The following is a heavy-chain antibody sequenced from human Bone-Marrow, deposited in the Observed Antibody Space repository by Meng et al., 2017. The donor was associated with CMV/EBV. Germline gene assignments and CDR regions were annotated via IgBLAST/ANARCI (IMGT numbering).Heavy chain of an antibody. CDR2: ISSSSRYI. J-gene: IGHJ4*02. V-gene: IGHV3-21*01. D-gene: IGHD2-8*02. Sequence: GESLKISCAASGFTFSGYSMNWVRQAPGKGLEWVSMISSSSRYIYYADSVKGRFTISRDNAKNSLYLQMNSLRPEDTAVYYCARDTGSLVYFDYWGQGTLVTVSS. CDR1: GFTFSGYS. CDR3: ARDTGSLVYFDY.